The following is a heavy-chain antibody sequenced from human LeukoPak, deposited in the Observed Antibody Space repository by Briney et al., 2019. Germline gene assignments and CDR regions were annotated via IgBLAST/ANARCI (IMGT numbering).Heavy chain of an antibody. J-gene: IGHJ3*01. V-gene: IGHV3-13*01. D-gene: IGHD1-14*01. Sequence: GGSLRLSCAASGFTFNNYEMHWVRQTAGKGLEWVSAVGIAGDTFYAGSVKGRFSISRDNAESSLFLQMNSLRAGDTAVYYCAREGRMGTADAFDVWGQGAMVTVSS. CDR3: AREGRMGTADAFDV. CDR1: GFTFNNYE. CDR2: VGIAGDT.